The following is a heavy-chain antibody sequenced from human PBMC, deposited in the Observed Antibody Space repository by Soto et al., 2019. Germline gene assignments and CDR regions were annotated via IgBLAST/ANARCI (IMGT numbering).Heavy chain of an antibody. J-gene: IGHJ6*03. CDR1: GFTFSSYW. CDR3: AREEQQLVRHSYSYMEV. CDR2: INSDGSST. Sequence: VGSLRLSCAASGFTFSSYWMHWVRQAPGKGLVWVSRINSDGSSTSYADSVKGRFTISRDNAKNTLYLQMNSLRAEDTAVYYCAREEQQLVRHSYSYMEVSSKGTTDSVSS. D-gene: IGHD6-13*01. V-gene: IGHV3-74*01.